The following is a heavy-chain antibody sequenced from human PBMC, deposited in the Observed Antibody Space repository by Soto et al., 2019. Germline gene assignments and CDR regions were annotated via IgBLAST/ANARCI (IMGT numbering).Heavy chain of an antibody. V-gene: IGHV3-13*01. J-gene: IGHJ5*01. Sequence: EVQLVESGGGLVQPGGSLRLSCAASGFSFSTYDMHWVRQAPGKGLEWVSLIGTAGNTHYPDSVKGRFIISRENAKSSLYLQMNSLRAGDTAVYYCARDSCGWGLDSWGQGTLVTVSS. CDR3: ARDSCGWGLDS. D-gene: IGHD6-19*01. CDR1: GFSFSTYD. CDR2: IGTAGNT.